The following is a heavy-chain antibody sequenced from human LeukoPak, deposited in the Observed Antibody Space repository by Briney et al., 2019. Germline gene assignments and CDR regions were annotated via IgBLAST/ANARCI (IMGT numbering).Heavy chain of an antibody. Sequence: PSETLSLTCAVYGGSFSGYYWGWTRQPPGKGLEWIGEINHSGSTNYNPSLKSRVTISVDTSKNQFSLKLSSVTAADTAVYYCARGGAYYYGSGGYYYYGMDVWGKGTTVTVSS. V-gene: IGHV4-34*01. CDR1: GGSFSGYY. CDR3: ARGGAYYYGSGGYYYYGMDV. CDR2: INHSGST. J-gene: IGHJ6*04. D-gene: IGHD3-10*01.